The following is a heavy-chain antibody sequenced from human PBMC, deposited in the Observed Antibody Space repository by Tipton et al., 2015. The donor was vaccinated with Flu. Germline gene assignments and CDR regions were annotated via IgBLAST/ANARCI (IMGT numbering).Heavy chain of an antibody. CDR1: GASISSYY. CDR2: IYYSGIT. Sequence: LRLSCTVSGASISSYYWSWIWQPPGKGLEWIGYIYYSGITNYNPSLKSRVTISVDTSKNQFSLRLSSVTAADTAVYYCARVGGDYRDTSGFIPWFDLWGQGTLVTVSS. D-gene: IGHD3-22*01. CDR3: ARVGGDYRDTSGFIPWFDL. J-gene: IGHJ5*02. V-gene: IGHV4-59*01.